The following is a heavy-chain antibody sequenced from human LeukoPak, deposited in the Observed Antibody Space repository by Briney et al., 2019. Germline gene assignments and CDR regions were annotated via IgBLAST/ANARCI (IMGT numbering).Heavy chain of an antibody. CDR3: ARLISGSYLGGLDS. V-gene: IGHV4-39*07. CDR2: IYYGGGT. CDR1: GGSISSTYYY. J-gene: IGHJ5*01. D-gene: IGHD1-26*01. Sequence: PSETLSLTCTVSGGSISSTYYYWGWIRQPPGKGLEWIGSIYYGGGTFYNPSLKSRVTISLDKSKNQFSLNLRSVTAADTAVYYCARLISGSYLGGLDSWGQGTLVTVSS.